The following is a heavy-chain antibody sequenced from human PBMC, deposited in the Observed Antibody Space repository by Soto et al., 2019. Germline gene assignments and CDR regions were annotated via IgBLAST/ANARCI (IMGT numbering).Heavy chain of an antibody. CDR1: GGTFSSYA. CDR3: AREGARGSHIGY. Sequence: QVQLVQSGAEVKKPGSSVKVSCKASGGTFSSYAISWVRQAPGQGLEWMGWIIPIFGTANYAQKFQCRVTSTADESTSTAYMELRSLRSEDTAVYYCAREGARGSHIGYWGQGTLVTVSS. J-gene: IGHJ4*02. CDR2: IIPIFGTA. D-gene: IGHD3-10*01. V-gene: IGHV1-69*01.